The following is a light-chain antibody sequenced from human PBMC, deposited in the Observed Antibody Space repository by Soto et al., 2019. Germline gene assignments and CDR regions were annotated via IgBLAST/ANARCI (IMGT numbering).Light chain of an antibody. CDR3: QQYGTLVT. J-gene: IGKJ4*01. V-gene: IGKV3-20*01. CDR2: GAS. Sequence: EIVLTQSPVTMSLSPGEGATLSCRASQSLSSNNLAWYQQKPGQAPRLLIYGASIRATGIPDRFSGSGSGTDFTLTISGLEPEDFAVYFCQQYGTLVTFGGGTKVEIK. CDR1: QSLSSNN.